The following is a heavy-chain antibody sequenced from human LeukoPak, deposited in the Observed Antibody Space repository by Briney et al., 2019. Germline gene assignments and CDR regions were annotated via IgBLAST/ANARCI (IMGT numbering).Heavy chain of an antibody. CDR2: ISSSGSTI. J-gene: IGHJ4*02. CDR1: GFTFSDYY. V-gene: IGHV3-11*01. Sequence: PGGSLRLSCAASGFTFSDYYMSWIRQAPGKGLEWVSYISSSGSTIYYADSVKGRFTISRDNAKNSLYLQMNSLRAEDTAVYYCAKSLPYFYDSGYDYWGQGTLVTVSS. D-gene: IGHD3-10*01. CDR3: AKSLPYFYDSGYDY.